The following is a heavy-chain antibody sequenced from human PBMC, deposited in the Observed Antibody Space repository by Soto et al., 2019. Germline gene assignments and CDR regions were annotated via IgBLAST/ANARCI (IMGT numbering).Heavy chain of an antibody. CDR3: AKDGNWNDPFSYYYYYMDV. Sequence: GGSLRLSCAASGFTFSSYAMSWVRRAPGKGLEWVSGMSGSGGTTYYADSVKGRFTISRDNSKNTLYLQMNSLRAEDTAVYYCAKDGNWNDPFSYYYYYMDVWGKGTTVTVSS. CDR1: GFTFSSYA. CDR2: MSGSGGTT. V-gene: IGHV3-23*01. J-gene: IGHJ6*03. D-gene: IGHD1-1*01.